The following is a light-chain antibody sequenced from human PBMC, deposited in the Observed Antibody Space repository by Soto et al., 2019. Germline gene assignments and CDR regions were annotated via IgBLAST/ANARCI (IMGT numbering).Light chain of an antibody. CDR1: QSLLHGNGYNY. Sequence: DIVMTQSPLSLAVTPGDPASISCRSSQSLLHGNGYNYLDWYLQKPGQSPQLLIYLGSNRASGVPDRFSGSGSGTDFTLKISRVEAEDVGIYYCMQALQTPLYSFGQGTKLEIK. CDR2: LGS. V-gene: IGKV2-28*01. CDR3: MQALQTPLYS. J-gene: IGKJ2*03.